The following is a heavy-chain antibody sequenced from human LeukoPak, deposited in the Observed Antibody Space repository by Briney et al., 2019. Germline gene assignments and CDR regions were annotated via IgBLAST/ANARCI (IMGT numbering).Heavy chain of an antibody. J-gene: IGHJ3*01. V-gene: IGHV3-11*01. D-gene: IGHD6-13*01. CDR1: GFTFEDFA. Sequence: GGSLRLSCAASGFTFEDFAMHWVRQAPGKGLEWISYVSATGNTIYYADSVRGRFTISRDNAKNSLYLQMNSLRAEDTAVYYCVRGVSISSSWYNDLWGQGTMVTVSS. CDR2: VSATGNTI. CDR3: VRGVSISSSWYNDL.